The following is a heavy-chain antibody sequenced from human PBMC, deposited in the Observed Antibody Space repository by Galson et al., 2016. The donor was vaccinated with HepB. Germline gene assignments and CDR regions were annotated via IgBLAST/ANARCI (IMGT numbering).Heavy chain of an antibody. V-gene: IGHV1-2*02. CDR1: GYTFIGYY. CDR2: INPNSGGT. Sequence: SVKVSCKASGYTFIGYYMHWVRQAPGQGLEWMGWINPNSGGTNYAQNFQGRLTMTRDTPITTAYMGLNSLTSDDTAVYYCARDARKTLQDAFDIWGQGTMVTVSS. CDR3: ARDARKTLQDAFDI. J-gene: IGHJ3*02.